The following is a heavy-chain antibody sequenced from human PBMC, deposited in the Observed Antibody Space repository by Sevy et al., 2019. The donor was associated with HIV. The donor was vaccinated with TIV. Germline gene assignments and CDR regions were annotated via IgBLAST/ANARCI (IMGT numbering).Heavy chain of an antibody. J-gene: IGHJ4*02. CDR2: ISDDSRYI. Sequence: GGSLRLSCAASGFTFRTYSMNWVRQAPGKGLEWLSSISDDSRYIYYSDSVKGRFTTSRANAKNFLFLQMNNLRVEDTAIYYCARDFTVFGVVSGIDYWGQGNLVTVSS. CDR3: ARDFTVFGVVSGIDY. CDR1: GFTFRTYS. D-gene: IGHD3-3*01. V-gene: IGHV3-21*04.